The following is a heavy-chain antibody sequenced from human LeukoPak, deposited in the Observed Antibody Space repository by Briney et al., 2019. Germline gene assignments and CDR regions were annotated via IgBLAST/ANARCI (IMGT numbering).Heavy chain of an antibody. CDR2: IKQDGSEE. CDR3: ARDSAGNDY. V-gene: IGHV3-7*01. J-gene: IGHJ4*02. Sequence: GGSLRLSCAASGFTFSTYWMSWVRQAPGKGLEWVGNIKQDGSEEYYVDSVKGRFTISRDNAKNSLYLQMKSLRAEDTAMYYCARDSAGNDYWGQGTLVTVSS. D-gene: IGHD6-13*01. CDR1: GFTFSTYW.